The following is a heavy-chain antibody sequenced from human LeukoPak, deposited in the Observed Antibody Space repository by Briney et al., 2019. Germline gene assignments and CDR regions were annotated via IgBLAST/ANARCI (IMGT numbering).Heavy chain of an antibody. D-gene: IGHD5-12*01. V-gene: IGHV3-7*03. Sequence: GGSLRLSCAASGFTFSSYAMHWVRQAPGKGLEWVANVKKDGSETYYVDSVKGQFTISRDNAKNSLYLQMNSLRAEDTAMYYCAGGRYSGTTYYFDYWGQGTLVTVSS. CDR2: VKKDGSET. J-gene: IGHJ4*02. CDR1: GFTFSSYA. CDR3: AGGRYSGTTYYFDY.